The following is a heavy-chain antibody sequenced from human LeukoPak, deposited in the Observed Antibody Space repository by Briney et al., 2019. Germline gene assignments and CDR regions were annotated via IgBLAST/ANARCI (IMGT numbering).Heavy chain of an antibody. Sequence: GTSLRLSCAASGFPFNAYWMTWVRQAPGKGLEWVAVISYDGSNKYYADSVKGRFTISRDDSKNTLYLQMNSLRAEDTAVYYCARDTSGSSYWGQGTLVTVSS. V-gene: IGHV3-30-3*01. J-gene: IGHJ4*02. CDR3: ARDTSGSSY. CDR2: ISYDGSNK. CDR1: GFPFNAYW. D-gene: IGHD3-22*01.